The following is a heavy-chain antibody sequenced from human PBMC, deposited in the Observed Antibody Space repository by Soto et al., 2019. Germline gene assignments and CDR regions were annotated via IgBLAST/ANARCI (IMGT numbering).Heavy chain of an antibody. CDR3: ARSPEATVTAFDY. CDR1: GGSISSGGYY. J-gene: IGHJ4*02. CDR2: IYYSGST. D-gene: IGHD4-17*01. Sequence: QVQLQESGPGLVKPSQTLSLTCTVSGGSISSGGYYWSWIRQHPGKGLEWFGYIYYSGSTYYIPSLRSRVSISVDTSKNQFSLKLSSVTAADTAVYYCARSPEATVTAFDYWGQGTLVTVSS. V-gene: IGHV4-31*03.